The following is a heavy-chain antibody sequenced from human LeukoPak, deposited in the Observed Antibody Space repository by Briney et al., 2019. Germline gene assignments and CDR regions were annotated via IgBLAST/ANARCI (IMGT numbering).Heavy chain of an antibody. J-gene: IGHJ4*02. D-gene: IGHD6-13*01. CDR2: ISGSGGST. CDR1: GFTFSSYN. CDR3: AKGSAGGRPYYFDY. Sequence: QPGGSLRLSCAASGFTFSSYNMNWVRQAPGKGLEWVSAISGSGGSTYYADSVKGRFTISRDNSKNTLYLQMNSLRAEDTAVYYCAKGSAGGRPYYFDYWGQGTLVPVSS. V-gene: IGHV3-23*01.